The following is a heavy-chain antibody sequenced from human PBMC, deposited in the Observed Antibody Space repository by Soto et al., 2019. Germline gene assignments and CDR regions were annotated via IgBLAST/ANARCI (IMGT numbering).Heavy chain of an antibody. CDR2: INHSGSA. D-gene: IGHD1-26*01. CDR1: GGSFIDYI. Sequence: SETLCLTCDDYGGSFIDYIWTGVRQTPGKGLQWIGQINHSGSANYNPSLKSRVTISVHTSSSQFSLELSSVTAADTAVYYCARGLISGSHYSGGWYYFDSWGQGTQVTVS. V-gene: IGHV4-34*01. J-gene: IGHJ4*02. CDR3: ARGLISGSHYSGGWYYFDS.